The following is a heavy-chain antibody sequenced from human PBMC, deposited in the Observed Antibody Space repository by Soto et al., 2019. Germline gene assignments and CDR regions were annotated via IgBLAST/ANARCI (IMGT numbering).Heavy chain of an antibody. CDR1: GFTFSSRG. CDR2: ISYDGSAK. J-gene: IGHJ5*02. Sequence: GGSLRLSCAASGFTFSSRGMHWVRQGPGKGLEWVAVISYDGSAKYYADSVKGRFTISRDNSKNTLYLQMNSLRAEDTAVYYCAKDFCSSTSCPFDPWGQGTLVTVSS. CDR3: AKDFCSSTSCPFDP. V-gene: IGHV3-30*18. D-gene: IGHD2-2*01.